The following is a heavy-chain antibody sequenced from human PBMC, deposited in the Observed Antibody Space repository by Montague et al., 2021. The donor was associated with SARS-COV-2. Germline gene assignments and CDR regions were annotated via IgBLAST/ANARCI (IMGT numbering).Heavy chain of an antibody. J-gene: IGHJ3*02. CDR3: TRDYRSIVGDGLDI. Sequence: GSLRLSCAASGFTFSNYDMNWVRQAPGKGPEWTSYISTSAYTTSYAGSVKGRFTISRDNGKNSLYPQMNSLRVEDTAVYYCTRDYRSIVGDGLDIWGQGTKVTVSS. D-gene: IGHD3-16*02. V-gene: IGHV3-48*03. CDR2: ISTSAYTT. CDR1: GFTFSNYD.